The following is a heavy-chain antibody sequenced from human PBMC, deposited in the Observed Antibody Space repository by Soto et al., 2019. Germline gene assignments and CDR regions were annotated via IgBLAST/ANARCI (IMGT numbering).Heavy chain of an antibody. CDR3: AKRGPGGIVVVVSATTGDFDY. D-gene: IGHD2-15*01. V-gene: IGHV3-23*01. J-gene: IGHJ4*02. CDR2: TSGSGGRT. Sequence: GGSLRLSCAAAGFTFSSYALYWVRQAPGGGMEWISSTSGSGGRTYYADSVMGRFTISRDNSQNTLYLQMDSLKVEDTAVYYCAKRGPGGIVVVVSATTGDFDYWGQGTLVTVSS. CDR1: GFTFSSYA.